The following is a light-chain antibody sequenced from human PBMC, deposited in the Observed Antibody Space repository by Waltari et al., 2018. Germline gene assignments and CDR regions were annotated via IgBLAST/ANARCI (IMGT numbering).Light chain of an antibody. J-gene: IGLJ1*01. V-gene: IGLV2-14*01. CDR3: SSDTSSSPPLL. CDR2: DVS. Sequence: LTQPASVSGSPGQSITLSCTRSSSDLGGYSFVSWYQQHPGKAPKLMIYDVSHRPSGVANRFSGSKAGNTAALTIEGRQPEDEAEEYGSSDTSSSPPLLCGTGTKVTVL. CDR1: SSDLGGYSF.